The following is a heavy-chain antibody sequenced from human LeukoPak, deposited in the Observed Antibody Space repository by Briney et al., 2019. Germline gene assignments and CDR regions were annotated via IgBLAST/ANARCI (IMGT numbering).Heavy chain of an antibody. CDR1: GFNFSNYS. J-gene: IGHJ4*02. Sequence: GGSLRLSCAASGFNFSNYSMTRVRQAPGKGLEWVSSISSSSNYIHYADSVKGRFTISRDNAKNILYLQMNSLRPEDTAVYYCARVRGGNWGQGTLVTVSS. CDR3: ARVRGGN. D-gene: IGHD3-16*01. CDR2: ISSSSNYI. V-gene: IGHV3-21*01.